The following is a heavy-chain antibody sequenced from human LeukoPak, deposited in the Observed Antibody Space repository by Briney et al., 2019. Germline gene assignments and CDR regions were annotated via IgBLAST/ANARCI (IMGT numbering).Heavy chain of an antibody. CDR3: ARDRHIAAAVYYYYMDV. Sequence: GASVKVSCNASGYTFTSCIISWVRQAPGQGLEWMGWINAYNGNTDYAQRVQGRVTMTTDTSTSTAYMELRSLRSDDTAVYYCARDRHIAAAVYYYYMDVWGKGTPVTVSS. V-gene: IGHV1-18*01. CDR2: INAYNGNT. J-gene: IGHJ6*03. CDR1: GYTFTSCI. D-gene: IGHD6-13*01.